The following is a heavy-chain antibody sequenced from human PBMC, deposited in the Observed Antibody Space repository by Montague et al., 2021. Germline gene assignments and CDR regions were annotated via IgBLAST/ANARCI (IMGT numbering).Heavy chain of an antibody. CDR2: ITSDGSDT. D-gene: IGHD5-18*01. Sequence: SLRLSCAASGFSFSSLWMHWVRQAPGKGLVWVSQITSDGSDTNYADSVKGRFTISRDNAKSTLYLQMSSLRDEDTAVYYCVRDRPTAWFDSWGQGTLVTVSS. CDR3: VRDRPTAWFDS. CDR1: GFSFSSLW. J-gene: IGHJ5*01. V-gene: IGHV3-74*01.